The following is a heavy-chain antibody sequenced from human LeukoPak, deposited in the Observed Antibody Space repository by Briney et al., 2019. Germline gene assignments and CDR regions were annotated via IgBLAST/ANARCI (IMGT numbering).Heavy chain of an antibody. J-gene: IGHJ6*02. Sequence: PGGSLRLSCAASGFTFTTYTMNWVRQAPGKGLEWVSFISTSSSYIYYADSVKGRFTISRDNAKNSLYLQMNSLGAEDTAVYYCARGMSGMDVWGQGTTVTVSS. CDR3: ARGMSGMDV. V-gene: IGHV3-21*01. CDR2: ISTSSSYI. CDR1: GFTFTTYT.